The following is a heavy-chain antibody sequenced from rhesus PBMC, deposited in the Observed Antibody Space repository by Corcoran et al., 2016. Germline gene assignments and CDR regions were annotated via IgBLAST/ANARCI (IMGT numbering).Heavy chain of an antibody. D-gene: IGHD1-44*02. CDR2: ISGSSGST. Sequence: QVQLQESGPGLGKPSETLSLTSAVAGGSVRSRSWGSRSRQPPGKGLEWIGYISGSSGSTYYNPSLKSRVTISTDTSKNQFSLKLSSVAAADTAVYYCARGATLDSWGQGVVVTVSS. CDR3: ARGATLDS. CDR1: GGSVRSRSW. V-gene: IGHV4-65*01. J-gene: IGHJ6*01.